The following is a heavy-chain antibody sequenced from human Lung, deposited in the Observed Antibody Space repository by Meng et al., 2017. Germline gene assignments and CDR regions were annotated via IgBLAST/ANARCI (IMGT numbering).Heavy chain of an antibody. CDR3: ARGQKGYFDL. Sequence: PEAGPELVKPSTTLSLTCTGSGGSISSSNYYWSWIRQPPGKGLEWSGHIYNSGSTYYNPSLKSRITISVDTSKNQFSLKLSSVTAADTAVYYCARGQKGYFDLWGRGTLVTVSS. CDR1: GGSISSSNYY. CDR2: IYNSGST. J-gene: IGHJ2*01. V-gene: IGHV4-30-4*01.